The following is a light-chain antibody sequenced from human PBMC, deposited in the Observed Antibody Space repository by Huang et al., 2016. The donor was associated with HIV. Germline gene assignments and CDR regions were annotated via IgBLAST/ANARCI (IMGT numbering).Light chain of an antibody. CDR2: AAS. Sequence: DIQMTQSPSSLSASVGDRVTITCRASQSISTYLNWYQQKPGKAPKLLIYAASTLQSGVPSRFSGSGSETDFTLTISSLQPEDVATYYYQQTYSTLTFGPGTKVDIK. CDR1: QSISTY. J-gene: IGKJ3*01. V-gene: IGKV1-39*01. CDR3: QQTYSTLT.